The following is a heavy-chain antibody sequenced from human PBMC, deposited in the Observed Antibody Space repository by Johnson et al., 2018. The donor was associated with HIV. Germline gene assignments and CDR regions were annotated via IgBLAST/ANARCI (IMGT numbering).Heavy chain of an antibody. CDR2: IRYDGSHK. Sequence: VQLVESGGGVVQPGGSLRLSCAASGFTFSNYGMHWVRQAPGKGLEWVAFIRYDGSHKYYVDSVKGRFTISRDNSKNTLYLQMNSLRAEDTAVYYCAKDPQADYAFDSWGQGTMVTVSS. CDR1: GFTFSNYG. CDR3: AKDPQADYAFDS. J-gene: IGHJ3*02. V-gene: IGHV3-30*02.